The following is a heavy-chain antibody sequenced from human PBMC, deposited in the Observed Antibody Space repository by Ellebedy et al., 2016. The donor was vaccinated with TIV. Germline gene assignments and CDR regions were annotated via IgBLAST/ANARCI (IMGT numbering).Heavy chain of an antibody. CDR1: GFTFNNYA. D-gene: IGHD1-14*01. J-gene: IGHJ4*02. CDR2: ISGSGTVT. V-gene: IGHV3-23*01. Sequence: PGGSLRLSCAASGFTFNNYAMTWVRQAPGKGLEWVSSISGSGTVTYYADSVKGRFTISRDNSKNTLYLQMNSLRVEDTAIYYCARGKSGTYIHHAFDYWGQGTLVTVSS. CDR3: ARGKSGTYIHHAFDY.